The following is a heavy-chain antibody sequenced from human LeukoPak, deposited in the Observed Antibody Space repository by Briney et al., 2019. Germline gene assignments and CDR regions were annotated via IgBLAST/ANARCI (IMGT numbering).Heavy chain of an antibody. Sequence: PGGSLRLSCAASGFSFSDHYMDRVRQAPGKGLEWVGRTRDKGNSYTTEYAASVKGRFTVSRDDSKNSVDLQMNSLRIEDTAVYYCARGPERGSSPYYHYGMDVWGQGTTVTVSS. CDR3: ARGPERGSSPYYHYGMDV. CDR2: TRDKGNSYTT. J-gene: IGHJ6*02. V-gene: IGHV3-72*01. D-gene: IGHD1-26*01. CDR1: GFSFSDHY.